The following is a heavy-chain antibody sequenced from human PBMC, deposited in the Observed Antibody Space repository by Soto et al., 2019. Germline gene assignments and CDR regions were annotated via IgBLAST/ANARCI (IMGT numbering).Heavy chain of an antibody. CDR3: ARARKNYCFWSGYYFLFDY. D-gene: IGHD3-3*01. CDR2: INAGNGNT. CDR1: GYTFTSYA. J-gene: IGHJ4*02. V-gene: IGHV1-3*01. Sequence: QVQLVQSGAEVKKPGASVKVSCKASGYTFTSYAMHWVRQAPGQRLERMGWINAGNGNTKYSQKFPGKVTITRDKSANPAYMELSSLRSEDTVVYYCARARKNYCFWSGYYFLFDYWGQGNLVTVSS.